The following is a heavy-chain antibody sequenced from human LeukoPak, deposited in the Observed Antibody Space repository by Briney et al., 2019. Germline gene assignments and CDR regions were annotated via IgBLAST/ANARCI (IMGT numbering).Heavy chain of an antibody. D-gene: IGHD3-22*01. CDR2: VSGSGGSS. J-gene: IGHJ6*02. Sequence: GGSLRLSCAASGFSFSTYGMSWVRQAPGKGLEWVSGVSGSGGSSYYGDSVKGRFTISRDNSKNTLYLQMNSLRVEDTAEYYCAKDHHYDSSDYGRYYYYGMDVWGQGTTVTVSS. CDR3: AKDHHYDSSDYGRYYYYGMDV. V-gene: IGHV3-23*01. CDR1: GFSFSTYG.